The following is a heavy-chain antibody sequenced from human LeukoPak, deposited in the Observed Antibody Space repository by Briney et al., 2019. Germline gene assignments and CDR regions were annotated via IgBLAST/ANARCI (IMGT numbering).Heavy chain of an antibody. CDR3: ARGESNYYDSSLYGY. CDR1: GFTFDDYA. V-gene: IGHV3-66*01. CDR2: IYSGGST. D-gene: IGHD3-22*01. Sequence: PGGSLRLSCAASGFTFDDYAMHWVRQAPGKGLEWVSVIYSGGSTYYADSVKGRFTISRDNSKNTLYLQMNSLRAEDTAVYYCARGESNYYDSSLYGYWGQGTLVTVSS. J-gene: IGHJ4*02.